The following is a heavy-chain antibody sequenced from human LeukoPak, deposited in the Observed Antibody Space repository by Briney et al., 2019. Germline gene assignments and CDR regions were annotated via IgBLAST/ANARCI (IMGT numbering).Heavy chain of an antibody. CDR2: MNQDGSAK. V-gene: IGHV3-7*01. CDR3: ATYTHWVAGDV. CDR1: GFTFSDFW. Sequence: GGSLRPSGAASGFTFSDFWMSWVGQAQGKGREWVANMNQDGSAKDYVDSVKGRFTISRDNARNSLYLQMSSLRAEDTAVYYCATYTHWVAGDVWGQGTTVTVSS. D-gene: IGHD3-16*01. J-gene: IGHJ6*02.